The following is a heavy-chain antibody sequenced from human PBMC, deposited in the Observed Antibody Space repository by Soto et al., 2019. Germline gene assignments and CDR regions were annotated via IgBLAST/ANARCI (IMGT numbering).Heavy chain of an antibody. Sequence: QVQLQQSGPGLVKPSQTLSLTCAISGDSVSTNIAAWSWIRQSPSRGLEWLGRTLYRSSKWYNEYAVSVKSRMTINPVTSKNQFSLQLNSVTPEDTAVYYCARDAAPTLNYPHGMDVWGQGTAVTVSS. CDR3: ARDAAPTLNYPHGMDV. CDR1: GDSVSTNIAA. J-gene: IGHJ6*02. D-gene: IGHD1-7*01. CDR2: TLYRSSKWYN. V-gene: IGHV6-1*01.